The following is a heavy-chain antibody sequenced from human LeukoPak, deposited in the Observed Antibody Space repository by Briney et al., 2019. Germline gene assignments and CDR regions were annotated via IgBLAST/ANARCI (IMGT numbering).Heavy chain of an antibody. D-gene: IGHD6-19*01. V-gene: IGHV6-1*01. CDR1: GDSVSSNSAA. CDR3: AREGAYSSGWYDSWSYFDY. J-gene: IGHJ4*02. Sequence: SQTLSLTCAISGDSVSSNSAAWNWIRQSPSRGLEWLGRTYYRSKWYNDYAVSVKSRITINPDISKNQFSLQLNSVTPEDTAVYYCAREGAYSSGWYDSWSYFDYWGQGTLVTVSS. CDR2: TYYRSKWYN.